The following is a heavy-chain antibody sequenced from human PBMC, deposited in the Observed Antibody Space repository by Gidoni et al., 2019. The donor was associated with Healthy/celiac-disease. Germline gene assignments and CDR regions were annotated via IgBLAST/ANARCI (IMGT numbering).Heavy chain of an antibody. D-gene: IGHD6-6*01. Sequence: EVQLLESGGGLVQPGGSLRLYCAASGFTFSRYAMSWVRQAPGKGLEWVSAISGSGGSTYYADSVKGRFTISRDNSKNTLYLQMNSLRAEDTAVYYCAKDGAARQLGYYYYGMDVWGQGTTVTVSS. V-gene: IGHV3-23*01. J-gene: IGHJ6*02. CDR2: ISGSGGST. CDR3: AKDGAARQLGYYYYGMDV. CDR1: GFTFSRYA.